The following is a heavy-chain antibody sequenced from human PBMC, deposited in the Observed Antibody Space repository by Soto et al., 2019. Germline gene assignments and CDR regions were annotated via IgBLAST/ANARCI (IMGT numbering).Heavy chain of an antibody. Sequence: PSETLYLACTVSGGSISSHYWSWVRQAPGKGLEWIGHIYYRGSTNYNPSLRSRSTISVDTSKNQFSLKLNSVTTADAAVYYCARDGREASGMDVWGQGTKVTVSS. V-gene: IGHV4-59*11. CDR3: ARDGREASGMDV. D-gene: IGHD1-26*01. J-gene: IGHJ6*02. CDR2: IYYRGST. CDR1: GGSISSHY.